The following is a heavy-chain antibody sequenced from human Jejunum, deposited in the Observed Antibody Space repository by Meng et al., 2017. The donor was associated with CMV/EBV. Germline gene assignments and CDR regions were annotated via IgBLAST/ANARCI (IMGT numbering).Heavy chain of an antibody. Sequence: ASGLTVSTNDMNWVRQAPGKGLEWVSSISDRGGYIYYADSVRGRFTISRDNAKSSLYLHVNTLRAEDTAVYYCARASGSYSDAFDIWGQGTMVTVSS. CDR3: ARASGSYSDAFDI. CDR2: ISDRGGYI. J-gene: IGHJ3*02. V-gene: IGHV3-21*01. CDR1: GLTVSTND. D-gene: IGHD1-26*01.